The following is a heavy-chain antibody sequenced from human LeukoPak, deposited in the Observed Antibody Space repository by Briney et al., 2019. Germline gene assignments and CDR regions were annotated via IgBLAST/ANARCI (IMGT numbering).Heavy chain of an antibody. CDR2: INQDGSQE. D-gene: IGHD1-1*01. CDR3: ARDNSRNDLEY. CDR1: GFTFNSYW. J-gene: IGHJ4*02. V-gene: IGHV3-7*04. Sequence: GGSLRLSCAASGFTFNSYWMNWVRQAPGKGLQWVANINQDGSQEYYVDSVKGRFTISRDNAKNSLYLQINSLRAEGTAVYYCARDNSRNDLEYWGQGTLVTVSS.